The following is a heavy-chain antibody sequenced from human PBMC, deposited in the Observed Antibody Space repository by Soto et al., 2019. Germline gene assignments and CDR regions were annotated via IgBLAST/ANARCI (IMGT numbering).Heavy chain of an antibody. CDR1: GFTVSSNY. V-gene: IGHV3-66*04. Sequence: EVQLVESGGGLVQPGGSLRLSCTASGFTVSSNYMNWVRQAPGKGLEWVSVIYSGGSTYYADSVKGRFTISRDNSKNTLYLQMNSLRAEDTAVYYCARRPRRIFSGSYSDYYYYYGMDVWGQGTTVTVSS. CDR3: ARRPRRIFSGSYSDYYYYYGMDV. CDR2: IYSGGST. J-gene: IGHJ6*02. D-gene: IGHD1-26*01.